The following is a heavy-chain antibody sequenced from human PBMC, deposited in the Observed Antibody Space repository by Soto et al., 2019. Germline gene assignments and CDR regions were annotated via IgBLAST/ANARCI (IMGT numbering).Heavy chain of an antibody. CDR1: GFSFSSYS. J-gene: IGHJ3*02. V-gene: IGHV3-23*04. Sequence: EVQLVESGGDLIQPGGSLRLSCAASGFSFSSYSMSWVRQAPGKGLEWVSGMSATGGSTYYADSVKGRFIISRDNSRKTLYLQMNSLRADDTAVYYCAKSWGDTWQESAFDIWGLGTMVTVSA. CDR2: MSATGGST. CDR3: AKSWGDTWQESAFDI. D-gene: IGHD5-18*01.